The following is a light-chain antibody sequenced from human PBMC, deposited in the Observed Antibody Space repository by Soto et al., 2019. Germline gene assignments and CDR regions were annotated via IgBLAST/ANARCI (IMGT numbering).Light chain of an antibody. CDR2: DVS. Sequence: QSTLTHPASVSGSPGQSITISCTGTSSDVGGYNYVSWYQQHPGKAPKLMIYDVSNRPSGVSNRFSGSKSGNTASLTISGLQAEDEADYYCSSYTSSSTLHVFGTGTKVPV. CDR1: SSDVGGYNY. J-gene: IGLJ1*01. V-gene: IGLV2-14*01. CDR3: SSYTSSSTLHV.